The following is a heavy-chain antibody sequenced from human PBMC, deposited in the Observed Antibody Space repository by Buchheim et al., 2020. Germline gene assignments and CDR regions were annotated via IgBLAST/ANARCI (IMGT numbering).Heavy chain of an antibody. J-gene: IGHJ6*02. D-gene: IGHD6-19*01. V-gene: IGHV3-23*01. Sequence: EVQLLESGGGLVQPGGSLRLSCAASGFTFSSYAMSWVRQAPGKGLEWVSAISGSGGSTYYAASVKGRFTISRDNSKNTLSLQMNSLRAEDTAVYYCAKSLYIAVAATGFYYYYYGMDVWGQGTT. CDR1: GFTFSSYA. CDR2: ISGSGGST. CDR3: AKSLYIAVAATGFYYYYYGMDV.